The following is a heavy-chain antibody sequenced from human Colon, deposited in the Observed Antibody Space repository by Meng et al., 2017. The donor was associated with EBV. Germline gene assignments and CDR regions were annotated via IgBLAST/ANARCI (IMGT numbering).Heavy chain of an antibody. CDR3: ATQESRDGHNPY. J-gene: IGHJ4*02. CDR1: GGSFSGYY. Sequence: QVQLQQWGAGLLKPSETLSLPCAVYGGSFSGYYWTWIRQAPGKGLEWIGEIYHSGRTNYNPSVKSRVSMSVDKSQNHFSLRLSSVTAADTAVYYCATQESRDGHNPYWGQGTLVTVSS. V-gene: IGHV4-34*01. D-gene: IGHD5-24*01. CDR2: IYHSGRT.